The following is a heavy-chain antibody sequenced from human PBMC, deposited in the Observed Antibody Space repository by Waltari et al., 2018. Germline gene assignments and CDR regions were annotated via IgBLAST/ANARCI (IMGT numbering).Heavy chain of an antibody. J-gene: IGHJ4*02. CDR1: GDSISGNYW. V-gene: IGHV4-4*02. D-gene: IGHD2-2*01. Sequence: QVHLQESGQGLVKPSGTLSLTCAVPGDSISGNYWWSWVRQSPEKGLEWIGQVHHSGKTHYNPSLQSRVAISVDKPKNQFSLNLNSVTAADTAIYYCAGDRAIGLFFDYWGRGTLVTVSS. CDR2: VHHSGKT. CDR3: AGDRAIGLFFDY.